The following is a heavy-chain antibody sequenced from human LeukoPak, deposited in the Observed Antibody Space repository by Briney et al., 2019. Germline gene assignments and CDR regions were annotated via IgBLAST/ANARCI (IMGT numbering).Heavy chain of an antibody. CDR2: INPSGGST. V-gene: IGHV1-46*01. CDR1: GYTFTSYY. D-gene: IGHD2-15*01. CDR3: ARDGYCSGGSCSNWFDP. Sequence: ASVKVSCKASGYTFTSYYMHWVRQAPGQGLEWMGIINPSGGSTSYAQKFQGRVTMTRDTSTSTVCMELSSLRSEDTAVYYCARDGYCSGGSCSNWFDPWGQGTLVTVSS. J-gene: IGHJ5*02.